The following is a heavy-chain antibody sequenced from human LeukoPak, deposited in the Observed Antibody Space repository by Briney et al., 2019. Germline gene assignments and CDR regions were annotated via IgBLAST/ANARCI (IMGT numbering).Heavy chain of an antibody. CDR1: GGSISSYY. CDR2: IYYSGST. Sequence: PSETLSLTCTVSGGSISSYYWSWIRQPAGKGLEWIGYIYYSGSTNYNPSLKSRLTISVDTSKNQFSLKLSSVTAADTAVYYCARDRPPLWAAGTERVFDYWGQGTLVTVSS. V-gene: IGHV4-59*01. J-gene: IGHJ4*02. CDR3: ARDRPPLWAAGTERVFDY. D-gene: IGHD6-13*01.